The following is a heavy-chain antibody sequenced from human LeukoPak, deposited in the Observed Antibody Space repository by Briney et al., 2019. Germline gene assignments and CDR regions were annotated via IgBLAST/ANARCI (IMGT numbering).Heavy chain of an antibody. J-gene: IGHJ4*02. CDR3: ARTRQNYYDSSGYYSWLDY. CDR2: IIPIFGTA. CDR1: GGTFSSYA. V-gene: IGHV1-69*13. D-gene: IGHD3-22*01. Sequence: ASVKVPCKASGGTFSSYAISWVRQAPGQGLEWMGGIIPIFGTANYAQKFQGRVTITADESTSTAYMELSSLRSEDTAVYYCARTRQNYYDSSGYYSWLDYWGQGTLVTVSS.